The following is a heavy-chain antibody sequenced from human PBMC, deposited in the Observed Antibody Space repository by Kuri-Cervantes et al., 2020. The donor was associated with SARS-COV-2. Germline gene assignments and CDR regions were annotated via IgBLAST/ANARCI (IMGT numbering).Heavy chain of an antibody. D-gene: IGHD5-24*01. CDR2: IKPEGGEK. J-gene: IGHJ4*02. V-gene: IGHV3-7*01. Sequence: GGSLRLSCTVSGGSISSSSYYWGWIRQPPGKGLEWVAAIKPEGGEKHYVDSVKGRFTISRDNAKNSLYLQMDSLRAEDTAVYYCVREKGGWLQGDYWGQGTLVTVSS. CDR3: VREKGGWLQGDY. CDR1: GGSISSSSYY.